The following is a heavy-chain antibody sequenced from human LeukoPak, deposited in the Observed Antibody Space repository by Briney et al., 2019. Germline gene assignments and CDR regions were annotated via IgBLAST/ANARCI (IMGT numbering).Heavy chain of an antibody. V-gene: IGHV3-23*01. CDR1: GFTFSSYA. D-gene: IGHD2-2*02. CDR2: ISGSGGST. CDR3: AKGARDIEVVPAAIRDY. J-gene: IGHJ4*02. Sequence: GGSLRLSCAASGFTFSSYAMSWVRQAPGKGLEWVSAISGSGGSTYYADSVKGRFTISRDNSKNTLYLQMNSLRAEDTAVYYCAKGARDIEVVPAAIRDYWGQGTLVTVSS.